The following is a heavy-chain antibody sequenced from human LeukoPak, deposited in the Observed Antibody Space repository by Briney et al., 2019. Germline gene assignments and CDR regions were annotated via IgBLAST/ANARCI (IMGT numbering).Heavy chain of an antibody. CDR2: INSDGSST. CDR3: ARLGSYRSYYYYYYMDV. V-gene: IGHV3-74*01. Sequence: GGSLRLSCAASGFTFSSYWMHWVRHAPGKGLVWVSRINSDGSSTSYADSVKGRFTISRDNAKNTLYLQMNSLRAEDTAVYYCARLGSYRSYYYYYYMDVWGKGTTVTVSS. J-gene: IGHJ6*03. CDR1: GFTFSSYW. D-gene: IGHD1-26*01.